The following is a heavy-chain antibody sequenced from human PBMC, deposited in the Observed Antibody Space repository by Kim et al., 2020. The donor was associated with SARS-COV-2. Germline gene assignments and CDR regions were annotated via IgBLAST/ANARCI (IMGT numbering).Heavy chain of an antibody. J-gene: IGHJ5*02. CDR1: GVTVRGYW. Sequence: GGSLRLSCAASGVTVRGYWMSWVRQAPGKGMEWVANIKGDGSEKNYVDSVKGRFTISRDDAKNSLDLQMSSLRVEDTAVYYWARGVGWFDPWGRGTLVTVSS. CDR2: IKGDGSEK. V-gene: IGHV3-7*04. CDR3: ARGVGWFDP.